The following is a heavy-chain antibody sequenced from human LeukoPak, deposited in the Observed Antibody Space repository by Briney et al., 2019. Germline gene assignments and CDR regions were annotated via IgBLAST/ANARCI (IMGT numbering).Heavy chain of an antibody. CDR1: GGTFSSYA. CDR2: IIPIFGTA. J-gene: IGHJ3*02. V-gene: IGHV1-69*01. CDR3: ARDLDDAFDI. Sequence: SVKVSCKASGGTFSSYAISWVRQAPGQGLGWMGGIIPIFGTANYAQKFQGRVTITADESTSTAYMELSSLRSEDTAVYYCARDLDDAFDIWGQGTMVTVSS.